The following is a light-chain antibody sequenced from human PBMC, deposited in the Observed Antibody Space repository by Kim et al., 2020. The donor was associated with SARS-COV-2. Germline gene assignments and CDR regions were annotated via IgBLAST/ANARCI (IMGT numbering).Light chain of an antibody. CDR1: QSVSSNN. CDR3: QHYGNSPT. J-gene: IGKJ5*01. Sequence: LSAGKMANLSCRTSQSVSSNNVVWYQQKLGQAPRVLIYGTSTRATGIPDRFSGSGSGTDFTLTINRLEAEDFVVYYCQHYGNSPTFGQGTRLEIK. V-gene: IGKV3-20*01. CDR2: GTS.